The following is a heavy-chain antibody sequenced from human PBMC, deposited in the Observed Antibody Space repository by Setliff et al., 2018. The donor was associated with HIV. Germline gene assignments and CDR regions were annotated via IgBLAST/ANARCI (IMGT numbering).Heavy chain of an antibody. CDR1: GGSISSGPYF. V-gene: IGHV4-61*09. D-gene: IGHD2-15*01. J-gene: IGHJ6*03. Sequence: PSETLSLTCTVSGGSISSGPYFWSWIRQPAGKAVEWMGHIYTSGATKYNPSLKSRVTISRGTSKNQFSLKLTSVTAADTAVFFCARAKGYDYYMDVWGTGTTVTVSS. CDR3: ARAKGYDYYMDV. CDR2: IYTSGAT.